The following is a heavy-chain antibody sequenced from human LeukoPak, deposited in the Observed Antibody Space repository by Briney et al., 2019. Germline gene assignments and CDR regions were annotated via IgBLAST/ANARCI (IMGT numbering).Heavy chain of an antibody. CDR2: IKQEGSEK. CDR3: ARDSYLSVSGHDY. CDR1: GFTFSSYW. Sequence: GGSLRLSCAASGFTFSSYWMSWVRQAPGKGLEWVANIKQEGSEKYYVDSVKGRFTISRDNAKNSLYLQMNSRRAEDTAVYYCARDSYLSVSGHDYWGQGTLLTVSS. J-gene: IGHJ4*02. D-gene: IGHD2/OR15-2a*01. V-gene: IGHV3-7*01.